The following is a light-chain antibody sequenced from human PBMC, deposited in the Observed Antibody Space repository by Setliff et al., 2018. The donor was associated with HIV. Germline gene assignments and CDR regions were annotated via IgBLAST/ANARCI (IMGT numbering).Light chain of an antibody. J-gene: IGLJ1*01. V-gene: IGLV1-44*01. Sequence: QSVLTQPPSASGTPGQRVTISCSGSGSNIGTNTVTWYHQLPGTAPKVLIHSNNQRPSGVPDRFSGSKSGTSASLAISGLQSEDEADYYCSSYTTNTTVVFGTGTKVTVL. CDR2: SNN. CDR1: GSNIGTNT. CDR3: SSYTTNTTVV.